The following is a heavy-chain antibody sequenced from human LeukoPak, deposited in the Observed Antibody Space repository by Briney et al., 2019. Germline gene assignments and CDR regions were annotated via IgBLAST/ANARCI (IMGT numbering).Heavy chain of an antibody. J-gene: IGHJ4*02. CDR3: AKGGDLITYFDY. CDR1: GFNLSNYA. Sequence: GGSLRLSCAASGFNLSNYAMTWVRQAPGKGLEWVSAVTGSTSNTFYADSVKGRFTISRDNSKNMLYLEMNSLRVEDTAIYYCAKGGDLITYFDYWGQGTLVTVSS. D-gene: IGHD3-16*01. V-gene: IGHV3-23*01. CDR2: VTGSTSNT.